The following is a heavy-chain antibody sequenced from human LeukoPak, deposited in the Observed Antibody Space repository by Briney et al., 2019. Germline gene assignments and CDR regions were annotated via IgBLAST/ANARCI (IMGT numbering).Heavy chain of an antibody. CDR2: INHSGST. V-gene: IGHV4-34*01. CDR1: GGSFSGYY. CDR3: ARGPGGRYCSSTSCYTGGHWFDP. Sequence: SETLSLTCAVYGGSFSGYYWSWIRQPPGKGLEWIGEINHSGSTNYNPSLKSRVTISVDTSKNQFSLKLSSVTAADTVVYYCARGPGGRYCSSTSCYTGGHWFDPWGQGTLVTVSS. J-gene: IGHJ5*02. D-gene: IGHD2-2*02.